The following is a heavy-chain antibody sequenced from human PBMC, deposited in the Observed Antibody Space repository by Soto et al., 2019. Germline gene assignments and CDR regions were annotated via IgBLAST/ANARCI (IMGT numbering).Heavy chain of an antibody. CDR2: IIPIFGTA. CDR3: ARDSSSSRGGYYFDY. D-gene: IGHD6-6*01. J-gene: IGHJ4*02. V-gene: IGHV1-69*01. CDR1: GGTLSSYA. Sequence: KVSCKASGGTLSSYAISWVRQAPGQGLEWMGGIIPIFGTANYAQKFQGRVTITADESTSTAYMELSSLRSEDTAVYYCARDSSSSRGGYYFDYWGQGTLVTVSS.